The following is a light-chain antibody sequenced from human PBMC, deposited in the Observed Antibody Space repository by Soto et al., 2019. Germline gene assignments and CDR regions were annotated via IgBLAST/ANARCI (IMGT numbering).Light chain of an antibody. CDR1: QSVSSN. CDR3: KQYNNWPLT. J-gene: IGKJ4*01. CDR2: GAS. V-gene: IGKV3-15*01. Sequence: EIVMTQSPATLSVSPGERATLSCWASQSVSSNLAWYQQKPGQAPRLLIYGASTRATGIPARFSGSGSGTEFTLTISSLQSEDFAVYYCKQYNNWPLTFGGGTKVEIK.